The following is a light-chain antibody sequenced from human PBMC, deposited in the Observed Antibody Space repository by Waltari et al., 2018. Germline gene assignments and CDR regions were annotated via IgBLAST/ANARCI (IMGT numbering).Light chain of an antibody. CDR3: MQSIELPRT. CDR1: QGLLDSNGKTY. J-gene: IGKJ1*01. V-gene: IGKV2D-29*01. CDR2: EVS. Sequence: EIVMTQTPLSLSVTPGQTASIFCKSSQGLLDSNGKTYLYWYLQKPGQPPQLLIYEVSNRFPGVPDRFSGSGSGTDFALKISRVEAEDVGVYYCMQSIELPRTFGQGTKVEIK.